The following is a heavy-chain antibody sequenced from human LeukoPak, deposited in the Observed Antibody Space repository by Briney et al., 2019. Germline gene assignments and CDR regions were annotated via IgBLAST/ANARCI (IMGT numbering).Heavy chain of an antibody. CDR3: ARGSNSSTYYDFWSGYYSWFDP. CDR2: IIPIFGTV. Sequence: ASVKVSCKASGGTFSSYAISWVRQAPGQGLEWMGGIIPIFGTVNYAQKFQGRVTITTDESTSTAYMELSSLRSEDTAVYYCARGSNSSTYYDFWSGYYSWFDPWGQGTLVTVSS. J-gene: IGHJ5*02. D-gene: IGHD3-3*01. V-gene: IGHV1-69*05. CDR1: GGTFSSYA.